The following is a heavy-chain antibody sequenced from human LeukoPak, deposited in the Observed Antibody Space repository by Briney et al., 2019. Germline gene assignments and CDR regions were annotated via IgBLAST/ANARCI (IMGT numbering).Heavy chain of an antibody. V-gene: IGHV3-15*01. CDR2: IKSKTDGGTT. CDR3: TTGILTGYYKRAADY. CDR1: VFTFSNAW. D-gene: IGHD3-9*01. J-gene: IGHJ4*02. Sequence: GGSLRLSCAASVFTFSNAWMSWVRQAPGKGLEWVGRIKSKTDGGTTDYAAPVKGRFTISRDDSKNTLYLQMNSLKTEDTAVYYCTTGILTGYYKRAADYWGQGTLVTVSS.